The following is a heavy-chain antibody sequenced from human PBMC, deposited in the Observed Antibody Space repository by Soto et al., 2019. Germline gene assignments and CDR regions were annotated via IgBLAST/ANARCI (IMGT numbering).Heavy chain of an antibody. CDR2: ISAYNVNT. J-gene: IGHJ4*02. CDR1: GYTFSSYH. V-gene: IGHV1-18*01. CDR3: ARDGLPTAY. Sequence: QVQLVQSGAEVKKPGASVKVSCKASGYTFSSYHISWVRQAPGQGLEWMGWISAYNVNTNYAQKLQGRATTTTDTSTSTAYMALRRLRSDEPAVDYCARDGLPTAYWGQGTLVTVSS.